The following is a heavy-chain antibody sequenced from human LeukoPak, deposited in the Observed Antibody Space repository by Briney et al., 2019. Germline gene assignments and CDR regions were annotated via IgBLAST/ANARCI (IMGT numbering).Heavy chain of an antibody. CDR2: ISSSSSYI. CDR1: GFTFSSYS. Sequence: GGSLRLSCAASGFTFSSYSMNWVRQAPGKGLEWVSSISSSSSYIYYADSVRGRFTISRDNAKNSLYLQMNSLRAEDTAVYYCARDLVDYGDYEGYFDYWGQGTLVTVSS. D-gene: IGHD4-17*01. CDR3: ARDLVDYGDYEGYFDY. V-gene: IGHV3-21*01. J-gene: IGHJ4*02.